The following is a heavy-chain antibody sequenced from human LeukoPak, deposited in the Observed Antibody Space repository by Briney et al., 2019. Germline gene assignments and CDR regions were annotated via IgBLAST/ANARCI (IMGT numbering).Heavy chain of an antibody. Sequence: GGSLRLSCATSGFPFSDFSMSWVHQAPGKGLEWISTTNSGGTSTYYAESVKGRFTISRDNSKNTLYLQMSSLRVEDTAVYYCAKQSYARSLGEGGPGTLVSVSS. CDR3: AKQSYARSLGE. V-gene: IGHV3-23*01. CDR1: GFPFSDFS. D-gene: IGHD3-10*01. CDR2: TNSGGTST. J-gene: IGHJ4*02.